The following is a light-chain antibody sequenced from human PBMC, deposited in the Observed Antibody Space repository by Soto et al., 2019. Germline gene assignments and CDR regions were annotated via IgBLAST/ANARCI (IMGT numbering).Light chain of an antibody. Sequence: DVVMTQSPLSLPVTLGQPASISCRSTQSLVHNNGNTYLIWFHQMPGQSPRRLIYKVSIRDSGVPDRFSGSGSATDFTLKISRVEADDVGVYYCMQGTHWPRTFGQGNKVEIK. J-gene: IGKJ1*01. CDR2: KVS. CDR3: MQGTHWPRT. V-gene: IGKV2-30*02. CDR1: QSLVHNNGNTY.